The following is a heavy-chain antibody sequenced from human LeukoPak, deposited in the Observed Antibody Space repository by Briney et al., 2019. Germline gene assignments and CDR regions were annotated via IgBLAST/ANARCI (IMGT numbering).Heavy chain of an antibody. CDR3: GRVAVSADY. V-gene: IGHV1-8*01. J-gene: IGHJ4*02. D-gene: IGHD6-19*01. CDR1: GYTFTTYD. Sequence: GASVKCSCKASGYTFTTYDINWVRQATGQGLEWMGWMNPISGNTGYAQKFQGRVTMTWDISVSTAYMDLSSLRSGDTAVYYWGRVAVSADYWGQGTLVTVSS. CDR2: MNPISGNT.